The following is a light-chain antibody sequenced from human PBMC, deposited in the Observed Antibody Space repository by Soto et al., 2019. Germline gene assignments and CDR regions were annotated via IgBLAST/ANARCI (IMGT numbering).Light chain of an antibody. V-gene: IGLV2-14*01. Sequence: QSALTQPASVSGSPGQSITISCTGTSSDIGGFNYVSWYQQHPGTAPKLLIYEVTNRPSGVSNRFSGSKSGNTASLTISGLQAEDEADYYCSSYTSGSTRVFGGGTKLTVL. CDR3: SSYTSGSTRV. J-gene: IGLJ3*02. CDR2: EVT. CDR1: SSDIGGFNY.